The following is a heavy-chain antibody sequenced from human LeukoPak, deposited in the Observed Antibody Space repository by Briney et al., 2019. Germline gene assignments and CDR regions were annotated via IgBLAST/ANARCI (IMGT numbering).Heavy chain of an antibody. V-gene: IGHV3-11*01. J-gene: IGHJ4*02. CDR3: AKDEVIVVVPAAMWY. CDR1: GFTFSDYY. CDR2: ISSSGSTI. D-gene: IGHD2-2*01. Sequence: PGGSLRLSCAASGFTFSDYYMSWIRQAPGKGLVWVSYISSSGSTIYYADSVKGRFTISRDNAKNSLYLQMNSLRAEDAAVYYCAKDEVIVVVPAAMWYWGQGTLVTVSS.